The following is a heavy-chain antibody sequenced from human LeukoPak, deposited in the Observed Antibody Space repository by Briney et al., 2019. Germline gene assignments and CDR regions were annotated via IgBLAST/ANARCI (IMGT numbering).Heavy chain of an antibody. Sequence: GGSLRLSCAASGFTFISYAMSWVRQAPGKGLECVSAISGSGGRTYYADSVKGRFTTSRDNSKTTLYLQMNSLRAEDTAVYYCAKWWELLRSYYYGMDVWGQGTTVTVSS. CDR2: ISGSGGRT. CDR1: GFTFISYA. D-gene: IGHD1-26*01. CDR3: AKWWELLRSYYYGMDV. J-gene: IGHJ6*02. V-gene: IGHV3-23*01.